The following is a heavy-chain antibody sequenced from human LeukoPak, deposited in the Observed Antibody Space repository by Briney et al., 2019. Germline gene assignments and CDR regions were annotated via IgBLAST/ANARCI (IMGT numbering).Heavy chain of an antibody. V-gene: IGHV3-66*01. D-gene: IGHD6-13*01. Sequence: GGSLSLSCAASGFTVSSNYMSWVRQAPGKGLEWVSVIYSGGSTYYADSVKGRFTISRDNSKNTLYLQMNSLRAEDTAVYYCARDIRAAAGIDYYYGMDVWGQGTTVTVSS. J-gene: IGHJ6*02. CDR3: ARDIRAAAGIDYYYGMDV. CDR2: IYSGGST. CDR1: GFTVSSNY.